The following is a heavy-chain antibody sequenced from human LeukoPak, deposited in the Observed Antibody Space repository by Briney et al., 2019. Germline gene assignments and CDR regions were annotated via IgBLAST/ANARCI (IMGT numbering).Heavy chain of an antibody. V-gene: IGHV4-61*05. J-gene: IGHJ4*02. Sequence: PSETLSLTCTVSGGSISSSRDYWAWIRQPPGKGLEWIGYIYYSGSTNYNPSLKSRVTISVDTSKNQFSLKLSSVTAADTAVYYCARAEVLPDYFDTSGAFDYWGQGTLVTVSS. CDR3: ARAEVLPDYFDTSGAFDY. CDR2: IYYSGST. D-gene: IGHD3-22*01. CDR1: GGSISSSRDY.